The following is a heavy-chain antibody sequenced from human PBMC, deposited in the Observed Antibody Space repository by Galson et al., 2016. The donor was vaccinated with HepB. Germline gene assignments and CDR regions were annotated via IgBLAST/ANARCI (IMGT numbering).Heavy chain of an antibody. CDR2: IYPGDSHV. CDR1: GYYFTSYW. D-gene: IGHD6-13*01. Sequence: SGAEVKKPGESLKISCEVSGYYFTSYWIAWVRQLPGKGLELMGIIYPGDSHVRYSPPFQGPVTISADKSINTAYLQWSSLKASGTAMYYCARRWGSSWTPLRNYFGMDVWGQGTTVTVSS. J-gene: IGHJ6*02. V-gene: IGHV5-51*01. CDR3: ARRWGSSWTPLRNYFGMDV.